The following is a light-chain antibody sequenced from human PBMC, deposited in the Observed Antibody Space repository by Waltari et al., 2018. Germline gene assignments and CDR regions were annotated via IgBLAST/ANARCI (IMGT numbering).Light chain of an antibody. CDR1: QGFRND. CDR3: LQHNVYPLT. J-gene: IGKJ4*01. V-gene: IGKV1-17*01. Sequence: DIQMTQSPSSLSASVGDRVTITCRASQGFRNDLAWYQQKPWKAPQRLIYIASSLDGDVPVRFSGSGSGTEFTRTIAGLQPEDFATYYGLQHNVYPLTFGGGTKVEIK. CDR2: IAS.